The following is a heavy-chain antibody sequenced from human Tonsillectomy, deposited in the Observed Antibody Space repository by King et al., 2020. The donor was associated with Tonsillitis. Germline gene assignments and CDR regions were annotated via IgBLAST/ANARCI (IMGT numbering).Heavy chain of an antibody. CDR3: AKGVATPGTGMVWFDP. V-gene: IGHV4-31*01. CDR2: IFYSGGT. CDR1: GGSISSGAFY. D-gene: IGHD6-13*01. J-gene: IGHJ5*02. Sequence: QLQESGPGLVKPSQTLSLTCTVSGGSISSGAFYWGWIRQHPGKGLEWIGYIFYSGGTYYNPSFKSLVTISVDSSKNQFSLKLSPVTAADTAVYFCAKGVATPGTGMVWFDPWGQGTLVTVSS.